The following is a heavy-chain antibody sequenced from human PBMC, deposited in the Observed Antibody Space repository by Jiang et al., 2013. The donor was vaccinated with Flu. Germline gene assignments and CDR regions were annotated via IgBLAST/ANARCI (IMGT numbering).Heavy chain of an antibody. CDR1: GDSVSSNSAT. J-gene: IGHJ1*01. CDR2: TYYRSKWYT. Sequence: SQTLSLTCAISGDSVSSNSATWSWIRQSPSRGLEWLGRTYYRSKWYTDYALSVKSRITINPDTSKNQFSLQLNSVTPEDTAVYYCASRLRGTGYGYAWGQGTLVTGLL. D-gene: IGHD5-12*01. V-gene: IGHV6-1*01. CDR3: ASRLRGTGYGYA.